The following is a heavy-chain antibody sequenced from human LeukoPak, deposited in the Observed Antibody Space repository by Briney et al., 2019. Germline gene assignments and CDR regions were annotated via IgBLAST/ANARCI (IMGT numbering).Heavy chain of an antibody. CDR2: INHSGST. CDR3: AREGKLLWFGELLSDPSYYCYGMDV. D-gene: IGHD3-10*01. Sequence: SETLSLTCAVYGGSFSGYYWSWIRQPPGKGLEWIGEINHSGSTNYNPSLKSRVTISVDTSKNQFSLKLSSVTAADTAVYYCAREGKLLWFGELLSDPSYYCYGMDVWGQGTTVTVSS. CDR1: GGSFSGYY. J-gene: IGHJ6*02. V-gene: IGHV4-34*01.